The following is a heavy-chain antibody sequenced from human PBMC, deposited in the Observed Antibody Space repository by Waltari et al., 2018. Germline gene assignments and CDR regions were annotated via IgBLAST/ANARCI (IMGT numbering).Heavy chain of an antibody. CDR2: IYNRGRT. J-gene: IGHJ4*02. CDR1: GYSISSGYY. CDR3: ARKERGGSHFDY. Sequence: QVQLQESGPGLVKPSETLSLTCAVSGYSISSGYYWGWLRQPPGKGLEWIGSIYNRGRTYYNPSLKGRVTISVDTSKNQFSLKLSAVTAADTAVYYCARKERGGSHFDYWGQGTLVTVSS. V-gene: IGHV4-38-2*01. D-gene: IGHD1-1*01.